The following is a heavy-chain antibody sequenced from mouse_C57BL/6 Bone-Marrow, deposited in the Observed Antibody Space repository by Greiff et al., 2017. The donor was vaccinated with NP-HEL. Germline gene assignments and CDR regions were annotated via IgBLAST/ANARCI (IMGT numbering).Heavy chain of an antibody. V-gene: IGHV5-2*01. CDR1: EYEFPSHD. Sequence: EVMLVESGGGLVQPGESLKLSCESNEYEFPSHDMSWVRKTPEKRLELVAAINSDGGSTYYPDTMERRFIISRDNTKKTLYLQMSSLRSEDTALYYCARIGEYYGSSSWYFDVWGTGTTVTVSS. CDR3: ARIGEYYGSSSWYFDV. D-gene: IGHD1-1*01. CDR2: INSDGGST. J-gene: IGHJ1*03.